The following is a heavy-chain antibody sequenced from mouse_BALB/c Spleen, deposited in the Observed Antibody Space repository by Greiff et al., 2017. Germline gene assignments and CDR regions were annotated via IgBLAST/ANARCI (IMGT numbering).Heavy chain of an antibody. V-gene: IGHV1-54*03. CDR3: ARSEDYGYYFDY. J-gene: IGHJ2*01. D-gene: IGHD1-2*01. CDR1: GYAFTNYL. Sequence: VQLQQSGAELVRPGTSVKVSCKASGYAFTNYLIEWVKQRPGQGLEWIGVINPGSGGTNYNEKFKGKATLTADKSSSTAYMQLSSLTSDDSAVYFCARSEDYGYYFDYGGQGTTLTVSS. CDR2: INPGSGGT.